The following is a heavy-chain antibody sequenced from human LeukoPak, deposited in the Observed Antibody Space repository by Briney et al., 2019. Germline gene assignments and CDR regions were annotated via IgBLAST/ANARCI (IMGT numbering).Heavy chain of an antibody. V-gene: IGHV3-23*01. J-gene: IGHJ4*02. CDR2: ISGSGGST. D-gene: IGHD6-13*01. CDR3: ARVVGTPTIAAAGTLDY. CDR1: GFTFSSYA. Sequence: GGSLRLSCAASGFTFSSYAMSWVRQAPGKGLEWVSAISGSGGSTYYADSVKGRFTISRDNSKNTLYLQMNSLRAEDTAVYYCARVVGTPTIAAAGTLDYWGQGTLVTVSS.